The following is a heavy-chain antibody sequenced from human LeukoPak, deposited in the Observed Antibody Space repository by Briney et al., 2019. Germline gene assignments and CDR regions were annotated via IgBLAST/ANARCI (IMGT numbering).Heavy chain of an antibody. CDR2: IYYSGGT. J-gene: IGHJ3*02. D-gene: IGHD3-9*01. V-gene: IGHV4-59*08. CDR3: ARQLLEGPDMSGDAFDI. Sequence: SETLSLTCTVSGGSISSYYWSWIRQPPGKGLEWIGYIYYSGGTNYNPSLKSRVTISVDTSKNQFSLKLSSVTAADTAVYYCARQLLEGPDMSGDAFDIWGQGTMVTVSS. CDR1: GGSISSYY.